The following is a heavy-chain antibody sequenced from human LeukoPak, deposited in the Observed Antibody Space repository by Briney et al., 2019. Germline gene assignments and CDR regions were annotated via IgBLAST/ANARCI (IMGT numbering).Heavy chain of an antibody. Sequence: SETLSLTCTVSGGSISSGGYYWSWIRQHPGKGLEWIGYIYYSGSTYYNPSLKSRVTISVDTSKNQFSLKLSSVTAADTAVYYCARTIGRNNWFGPWGQGTLVTVSS. CDR3: ARTIGRNNWFGP. CDR2: IYYSGST. D-gene: IGHD3-10*01. J-gene: IGHJ5*02. CDR1: GGSISSGGYY. V-gene: IGHV4-31*03.